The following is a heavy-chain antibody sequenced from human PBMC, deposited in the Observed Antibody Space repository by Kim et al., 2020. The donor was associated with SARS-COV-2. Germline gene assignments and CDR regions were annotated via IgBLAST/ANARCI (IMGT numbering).Heavy chain of an antibody. CDR3: ARDRHGDYGIGYYYYYMDV. D-gene: IGHD4-17*01. J-gene: IGHJ6*03. CDR2: IYHSGST. Sequence: SETLSLTCAVSGGSISSGGYSWSWIRQPPGKGLEWIGYIYHSGSTYYNPSLKSRVTISVDRSKNQFSLKLSSVTAADTAVYYCARDRHGDYGIGYYYYYMDVWGKGTTVTVSS. CDR1: GGSISSGGYS. V-gene: IGHV4-30-2*01.